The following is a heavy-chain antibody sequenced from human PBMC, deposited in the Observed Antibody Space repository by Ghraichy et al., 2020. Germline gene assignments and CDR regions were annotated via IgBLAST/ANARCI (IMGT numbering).Heavy chain of an antibody. Sequence: SETLSLTCTVSGASISSGGYCWSWIRQVPGLGLEWIGYISDGGITSYIPSLRSRVTISLDTSKNQISLKLTSVTAADTAMYFCARELDYGANHIDFWGRGILVTVSS. D-gene: IGHD4-23*01. CDR3: ARELDYGANHIDF. J-gene: IGHJ4*02. CDR2: ISDGGIT. V-gene: IGHV4-31*03. CDR1: GASISSGGYC.